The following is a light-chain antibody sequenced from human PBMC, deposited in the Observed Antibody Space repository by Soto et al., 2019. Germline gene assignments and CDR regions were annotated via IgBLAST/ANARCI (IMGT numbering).Light chain of an antibody. J-gene: IGKJ1*01. Sequence: DVQMTQSPSTLSASLADRVTITCRASQSISSWLAWYQQKPGKAPKLLIYDASSLESGVPSRFSGSGSGTEFTLTISSLQPDDFANYYCQQYNSYSTFGQGTKVDIK. V-gene: IGKV1-5*01. CDR2: DAS. CDR1: QSISSW. CDR3: QQYNSYST.